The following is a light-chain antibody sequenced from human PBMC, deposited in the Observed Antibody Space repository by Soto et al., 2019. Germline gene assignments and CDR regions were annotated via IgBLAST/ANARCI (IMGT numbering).Light chain of an antibody. CDR2: GAS. Sequence: EIVLTQSPGTLSLSPGERATLSCRASQSVSSSYLAWYQQKPGQAPRLLIYGASSGATGIPDRFSGSGSGTDFTLTISRLEPEDFAVYYCQQYGSSPPYTFGQGTKPEIK. V-gene: IGKV3-20*01. CDR3: QQYGSSPPYT. CDR1: QSVSSSY. J-gene: IGKJ2*01.